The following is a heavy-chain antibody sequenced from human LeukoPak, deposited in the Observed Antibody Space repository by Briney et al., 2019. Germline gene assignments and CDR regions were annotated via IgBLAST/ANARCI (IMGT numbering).Heavy chain of an antibody. Sequence: GGSLRLSCAASGLTFSSYAMSWVRQAPGKGLEWVSSISASGGTTYFADSVKSRFTTSRDNSKNTLYLQMNSLRAEDTAVYYCAKDGSYSTSWYFFFDYWGQGTLVTVSS. D-gene: IGHD6-13*01. CDR3: AKDGSYSTSWYFFFDY. J-gene: IGHJ4*02. CDR1: GLTFSSYA. V-gene: IGHV3-23*01. CDR2: ISASGGTT.